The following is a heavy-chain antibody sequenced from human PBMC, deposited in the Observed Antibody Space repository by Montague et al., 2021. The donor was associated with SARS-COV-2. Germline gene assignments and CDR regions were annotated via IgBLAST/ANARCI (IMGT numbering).Heavy chain of an antibody. CDR1: NGSFSSFY. J-gene: IGHJ6*03. CDR2: ISHSGST. Sequence: SETLSLTCAVFNGSFSSFYWNWIRQPPGKGLEWIGEISHSGSTXXXPSXKGRLTISVDTSKNQFSLNLRSVTAADTAVYYCACGDENGSGYMDVWGKGTTVTVSS. V-gene: IGHV4-34*01. CDR3: ACGDENGSGYMDV. D-gene: IGHD1-26*01.